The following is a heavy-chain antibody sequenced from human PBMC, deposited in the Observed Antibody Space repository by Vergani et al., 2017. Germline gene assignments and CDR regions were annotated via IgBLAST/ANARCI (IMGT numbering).Heavy chain of an antibody. Sequence: EVQVVQSGGGLVKPGGSLRLSCETSGFTFSSYAMSWVRQAPGKGLEWVSAISGSGGSTYYADSVKGRFTISRDNSKNTLYLQMNSLRAEDTAVYYCARGASGDYVSSFDYWGQGTLVTVSS. CDR2: ISGSGGST. V-gene: IGHV3-23*04. D-gene: IGHD4-17*01. J-gene: IGHJ4*02. CDR3: ARGASGDYVSSFDY. CDR1: GFTFSSYA.